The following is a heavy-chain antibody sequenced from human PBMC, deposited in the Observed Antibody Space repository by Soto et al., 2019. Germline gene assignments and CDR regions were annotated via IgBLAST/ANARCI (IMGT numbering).Heavy chain of an antibody. CDR2: IYYSGST. V-gene: IGHV4-61*01. CDR1: GGSVTSGTYY. CDR3: ASANAGAFNI. J-gene: IGHJ3*02. Sequence: QVQLQESGPGLVKPSETLSLTCTVSGGSVTSGTYYWSWIRQPPGKGLEYIGYIYYSGSTNYNPSLNSRVTISVDTPKNQFSLTLSSATAADTALYYCASANAGAFNIWGQGTMVTVSS.